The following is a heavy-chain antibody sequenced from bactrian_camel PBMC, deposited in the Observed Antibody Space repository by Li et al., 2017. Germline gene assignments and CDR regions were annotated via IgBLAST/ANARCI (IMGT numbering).Heavy chain of an antibody. Sequence: HVQLVESGGGSVQAGGSLTLSCLAFGGTYNTYRSYCMAWFRQTPGKEREGVAAIGMDGKTRTSESVKGRFTISRDNAKSTLFLQMNSLEPEDTGDYYCATGYDGSWSSFGYWGQGTQVTVS. CDR1: GGTYNTYRSYC. D-gene: IGHD2*01. CDR2: IGMDGKT. J-gene: IGHJ6*01. CDR3: ATGYDGSWSSFGY. V-gene: IGHV3S53*01.